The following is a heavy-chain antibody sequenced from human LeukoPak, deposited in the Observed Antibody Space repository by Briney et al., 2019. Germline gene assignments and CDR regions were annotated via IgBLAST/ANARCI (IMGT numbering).Heavy chain of an antibody. V-gene: IGHV4-59*01. Sequence: SETLSLTCTVSGGSISSYYWTWIRQPPGKGLEWIGYIYYSGSTNYNPSLKSRVTISVDTSKNQFSLKLSSVTAADTAVYYCARTIAGGSYRYPYWFDPWGQGTLVTVSS. CDR1: GGSISSYY. CDR3: ARTIAGGSYRYPYWFDP. J-gene: IGHJ5*02. CDR2: IYYSGST. D-gene: IGHD3-16*02.